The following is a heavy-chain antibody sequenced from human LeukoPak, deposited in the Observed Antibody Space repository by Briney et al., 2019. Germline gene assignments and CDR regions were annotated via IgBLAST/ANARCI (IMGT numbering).Heavy chain of an antibody. J-gene: IGHJ5*02. Sequence: GGSLRLSCAASGFTFSSYGMHWVRQAPGKGLEWVAVISYDGSNKYYADSVKGRFAISRDNSKNTLYLQMNSLRAEDTAVYYCAKVGVKGSGDGYLWGQGTLVTVSS. CDR3: AKVGVKGSGDGYL. CDR1: GFTFSSYG. D-gene: IGHD5-24*01. V-gene: IGHV3-30*18. CDR2: ISYDGSNK.